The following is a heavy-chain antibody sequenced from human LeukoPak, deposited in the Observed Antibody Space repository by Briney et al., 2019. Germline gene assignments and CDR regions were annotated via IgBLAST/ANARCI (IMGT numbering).Heavy chain of an antibody. CDR2: IYYSGST. J-gene: IGHJ4*02. CDR1: GGSISSSSYY. D-gene: IGHD2-2*01. CDR3: ARRISARYCSSTSCPKDY. V-gene: IGHV4-39*01. Sequence: PSETLSLTCTVSGGSISSSSYYWGWIRQPPGKGLEWIGSIYYSGSTYYNPSLKSRVTISVDTSKNQFSLKLSSVTAADTAVYYCARRISARYCSSTSCPKDYWGQGTLVTVSS.